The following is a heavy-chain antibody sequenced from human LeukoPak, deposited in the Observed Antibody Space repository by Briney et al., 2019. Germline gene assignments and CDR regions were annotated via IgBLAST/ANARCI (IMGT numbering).Heavy chain of an antibody. CDR3: ARGPRYFDTSGYYFDC. J-gene: IGHJ4*02. CDR1: GDPISSYY. V-gene: IGHV4-59*01. Sequence: SETRSLTCTVSGDPISSYYWSWIRQPPGKGLEWIGYVSSRGDTNYNPSLKSRVTISRDTSKNQVSLNLNSITAADTAVYSCARGPRYFDTSGYYFDCWGQGLLVTVSS. D-gene: IGHD3-22*01. CDR2: VSSRGDT.